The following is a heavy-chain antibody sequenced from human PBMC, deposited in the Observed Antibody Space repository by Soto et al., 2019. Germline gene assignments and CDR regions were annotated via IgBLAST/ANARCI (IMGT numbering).Heavy chain of an antibody. CDR2: ISKDGQNT. CDR1: GFIVSDFA. D-gene: IGHD3-9*01. CDR3: AKDPSTGSADY. Sequence: EVQMLESGGDLVQPGGSLRLSCVPSGFIVSDFAMNWVRQAPGKGLEWVSTISKDGQNTHYADSVGGRFTISRDVSRNTLYLQMNSLSPEDAAVYYCAKDPSTGSADYWGQGTLVTVS. V-gene: IGHV3-23*01. J-gene: IGHJ4*02.